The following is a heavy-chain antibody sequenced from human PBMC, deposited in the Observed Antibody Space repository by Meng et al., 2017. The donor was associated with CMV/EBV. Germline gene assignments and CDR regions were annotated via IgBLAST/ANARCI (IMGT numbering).Heavy chain of an antibody. CDR2: IYYSGST. J-gene: IGHJ5*02. CDR3: ARLQERGLLWFGELSGWFDP. V-gene: IGHV4-39*01. CDR1: GGSISSYY. D-gene: IGHD3-10*01. Sequence: GSLRLSCTVSGGSISSYYWGWIRQPPGKGLEWIGSIYYSGSTYYNPSLKSRVTISVDTSKNQFSLKLSSVTAADTAVYYCARLQERGLLWFGELSGWFDPWGQGTLVTVSS.